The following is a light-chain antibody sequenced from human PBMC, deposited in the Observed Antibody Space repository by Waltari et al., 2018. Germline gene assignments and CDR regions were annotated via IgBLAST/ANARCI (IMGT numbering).Light chain of an antibody. CDR2: DAS. CDR3: QQRSNWPPGYT. J-gene: IGKJ2*01. CDR1: QSVSSY. Sequence: EIVLTQSPATLSLSPGERATLSCRASQSVSSYLAWYQQKPGQAPRLLIYDASNRATGIPARFSGSGSGTDFTLTISGLEPEDFAVYYCQQRSNWPPGYTFGQGTKLEIK. V-gene: IGKV3-11*01.